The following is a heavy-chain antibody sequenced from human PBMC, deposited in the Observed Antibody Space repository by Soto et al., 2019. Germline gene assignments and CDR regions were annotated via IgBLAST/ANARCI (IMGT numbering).Heavy chain of an antibody. CDR1: GDSISSDNYF. CDR2: ISNRGTS. J-gene: IGHJ3*02. CDR3: AREVNVVALSDAFDI. D-gene: IGHD2-15*01. Sequence: QVQLQESGPGLVKPSQTLSLICTVSGDSISSDNYFWRWIRQPPGKGLEWIGYISNRGTSYYNPSLKSRVTISLDTSKNQFSLDMFSVTAADTAVYYCAREVNVVALSDAFDIWGQGTMVTVSS. V-gene: IGHV4-30-4*01.